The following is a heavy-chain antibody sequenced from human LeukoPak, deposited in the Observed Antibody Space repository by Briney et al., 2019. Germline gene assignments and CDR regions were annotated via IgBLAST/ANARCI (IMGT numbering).Heavy chain of an antibody. J-gene: IGHJ4*02. CDR3: ARRGRPTVGATTAHETNFDY. CDR2: ISWNSGSI. D-gene: IGHD1-26*01. V-gene: IGHV3-9*01. CDR1: GFTFDDYA. Sequence: GGSLRLSCAASGFTFDDYAMHWVRQAPGKGLEWVSGISWNSGSIGYADSVKGRFTISRDNAKNSLYLQMNSLRAEDTALYYCARRGRPTVGATTAHETNFDYWGQGTLVTVSS.